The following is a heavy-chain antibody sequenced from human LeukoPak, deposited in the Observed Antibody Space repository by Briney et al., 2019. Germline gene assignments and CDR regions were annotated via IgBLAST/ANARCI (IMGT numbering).Heavy chain of an antibody. V-gene: IGHV3-30*18. J-gene: IGHJ4*02. CDR2: IPYDGSNK. CDR1: GFTFSDYN. Sequence: GGSLILSCAASGFTFSDYNMHWVRQAPGKGLEGVAVIPYDGSNKYYADSVKGRFTISRDNSKNTLYLQMNSLTDEDTSVYYCAKVRWDNSGWYYLDNWGQGTLVTVSS. D-gene: IGHD6-19*01. CDR3: AKVRWDNSGWYYLDN.